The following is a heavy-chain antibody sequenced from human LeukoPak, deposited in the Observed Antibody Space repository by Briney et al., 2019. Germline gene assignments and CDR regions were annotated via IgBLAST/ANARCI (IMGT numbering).Heavy chain of an antibody. V-gene: IGHV4-39*07. J-gene: IGHJ4*02. CDR2: IYYSGST. Sequence: SETLSLTCTVSGGSISSSSYYWGWIRQPPGKGLEWIGSIYYSGSTYYNPSLKSRVTISVGTSKNQFSLKLSSVTAADTAVYYCARGHSGWPPQPLDYWGQGTLVTVSS. D-gene: IGHD3-22*01. CDR1: GGSISSSSYY. CDR3: ARGHSGWPPQPLDY.